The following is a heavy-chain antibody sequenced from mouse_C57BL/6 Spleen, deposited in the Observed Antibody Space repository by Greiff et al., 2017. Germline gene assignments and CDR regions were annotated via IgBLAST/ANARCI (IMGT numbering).Heavy chain of an antibody. J-gene: IGHJ2*01. V-gene: IGHV3-6*01. CDR3: ARRTYYDYDFDY. CDR1: GYSITSGYY. CDR2: ISYDGSN. Sequence: EVQLVESGPGLVKPSQSLSLTCSVTGYSITSGYYWNWIRQFPGNKLEWMGYISYDGSNNYNPSLKNRISITRDTSKNQFFLKLNSVTTEDTATYYCARRTYYDYDFDYWGQGTTLTVSS. D-gene: IGHD2-4*01.